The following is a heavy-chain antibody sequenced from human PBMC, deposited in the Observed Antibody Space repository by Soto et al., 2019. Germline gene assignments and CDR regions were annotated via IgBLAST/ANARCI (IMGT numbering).Heavy chain of an antibody. CDR3: ARSFMVPVDYFDS. CDR2: ISAYNGNT. J-gene: IGHJ4*02. CDR1: GYTFTSYG. Sequence: GTSVKVSCKATGYTFTSYGISWVRQAPGQGLEWMGWISAYNGNTNYAQKLQGRVTMTTDTSTKQFSLKLTSVSAADTAVYYCARSFMVPVDYFDSWGQGTLVTVSS. V-gene: IGHV1-18*04. D-gene: IGHD3-10*01.